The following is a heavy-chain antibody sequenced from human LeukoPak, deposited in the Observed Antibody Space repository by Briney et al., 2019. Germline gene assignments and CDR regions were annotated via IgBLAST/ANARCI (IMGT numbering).Heavy chain of an antibody. D-gene: IGHD3-22*01. V-gene: IGHV4-34*01. CDR3: ARDGYPSYDSSGYYSD. Sequence: SETLSLTCAVYGGSFSGYYWSWIRQPPGKGLEWIGEINHSGSTNYNPSLKSRVTISVDTSKNQFSLKLSSVTAADTAVYYCARDGYPSYDSSGYYSDWGQGTLVTVS. J-gene: IGHJ4*02. CDR1: GGSFSGYY. CDR2: INHSGST.